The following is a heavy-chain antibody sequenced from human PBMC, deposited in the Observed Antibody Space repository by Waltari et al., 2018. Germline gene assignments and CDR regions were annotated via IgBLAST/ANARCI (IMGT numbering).Heavy chain of an antibody. V-gene: IGHV1-46*03. CDR3: ARGYCSNTSCYNLYYYYYMDV. J-gene: IGHJ6*03. CDR2: INPSTGST. CDR1: GYSFTSHY. D-gene: IGHD2-2*02. Sequence: QVQLVQSGAEVKKPGASVKVSCKASGYSFTSHYMHWVRQAPGQGLEWMGIINPSTGSTIYAQKFQGRVTMTRDTSTTTVYMELSSLRYEDTALYYCARGYCSNTSCYNLYYYYYMDVWGKGTTVTVSS.